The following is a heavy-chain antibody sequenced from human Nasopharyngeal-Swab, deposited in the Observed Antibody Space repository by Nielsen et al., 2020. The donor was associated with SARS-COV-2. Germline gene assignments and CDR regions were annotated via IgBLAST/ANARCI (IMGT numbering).Heavy chain of an antibody. CDR1: GYTFKSFA. CDR2: INPNSGGT. CDR3: AREEYSSSGDGGCHY. Sequence: ASVKVSCKASGYTFKSFAVNWVRQAPGQGLEWMGRINPNSGGTNYAQKFQGRVTMTRDTSISTAYMELSRLRSDDTAVYYCAREEYSSSGDGGCHYWGQGTLVTVSS. V-gene: IGHV1-2*06. D-gene: IGHD6-6*01. J-gene: IGHJ4*02.